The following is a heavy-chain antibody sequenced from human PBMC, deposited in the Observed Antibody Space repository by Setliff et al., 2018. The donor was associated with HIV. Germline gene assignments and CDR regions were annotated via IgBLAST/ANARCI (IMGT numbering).Heavy chain of an antibody. Sequence: GESLKISCKVDGYRFTSFWIAWVRQMPGKGLEWMGIIYPGDSDTRYSPSFQGHITISIDKSISSASLHWSSLRTSDTAIYYCARHFGYNPGWFDSWGQGTLVTVSS. CDR3: ARHFGYNPGWFDS. CDR2: IYPGDSDT. V-gene: IGHV5-51*01. D-gene: IGHD3-10*01. J-gene: IGHJ5*01. CDR1: GYRFTSFW.